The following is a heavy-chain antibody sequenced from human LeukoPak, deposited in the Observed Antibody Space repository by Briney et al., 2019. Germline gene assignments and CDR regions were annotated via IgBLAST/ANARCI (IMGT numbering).Heavy chain of an antibody. CDR1: GYSFTSYW. Sequence: GESLKISCKGSGYSFTSYWIGWVRQMPGKGLEWMGIIYSPSFQGQVTISADKSISTAYLQWGSLKASDTAMYYCARQGDSGWFDPWGQGTLVTVSS. CDR3: ARQGDSGWFDP. CDR2: I. V-gene: IGHV5-51*01. J-gene: IGHJ5*02. D-gene: IGHD1-26*01.